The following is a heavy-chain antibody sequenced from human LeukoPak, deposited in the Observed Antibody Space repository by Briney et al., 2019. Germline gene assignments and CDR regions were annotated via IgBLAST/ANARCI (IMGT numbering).Heavy chain of an antibody. CDR1: GGTFSSYA. CDR3: ARDGGVTRYYYYMDV. V-gene: IGHV1-69*05. Sequence: GASVKVSCKASGGTFSSYAISWVRQAPGQGLEWMGGIIPIFGTANYAQKFQGRVTITTDESTSTAYMELSSLRSEDTAVYYCARDGGVTRYYYYMDVWGRGTTVTVSS. J-gene: IGHJ6*03. D-gene: IGHD3-16*01. CDR2: IIPIFGTA.